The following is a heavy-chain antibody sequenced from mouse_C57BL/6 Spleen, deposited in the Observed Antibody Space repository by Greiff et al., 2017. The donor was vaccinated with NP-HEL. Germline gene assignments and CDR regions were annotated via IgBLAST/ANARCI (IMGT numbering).Heavy chain of an antibody. CDR2: IDPETGGT. J-gene: IGHJ4*01. CDR1: GFNFNDYE. V-gene: IGHV1-15*01. CDR3: TRDYGRRSMDD. Sequence: QVQLQQSGAELVRPGASVTLSCKASGFNFNDYEMHWVKQTPVHGLEWIGAIDPETGGTAYDPKFKGKAILTADTSSSTAYLELRSLTSEDSAVYYCTRDYGRRSMDDWGQGTSVTVSS. D-gene: IGHD1-1*01.